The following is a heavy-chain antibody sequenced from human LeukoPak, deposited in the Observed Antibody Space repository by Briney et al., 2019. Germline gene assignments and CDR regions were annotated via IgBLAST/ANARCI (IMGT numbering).Heavy chain of an antibody. Sequence: GGSLRLSCAASGFTFSSYAMSWARQAPGKGLEWVSTISNSGGSTYYADSVKGRFTISRDNSKNTLYLQMNSLRAEDTAVYYCAKDITAAGGYFFDYWGQGTLVTVSS. CDR2: ISNSGGST. D-gene: IGHD6-13*01. CDR1: GFTFSSYA. V-gene: IGHV3-23*01. J-gene: IGHJ4*02. CDR3: AKDITAAGGYFFDY.